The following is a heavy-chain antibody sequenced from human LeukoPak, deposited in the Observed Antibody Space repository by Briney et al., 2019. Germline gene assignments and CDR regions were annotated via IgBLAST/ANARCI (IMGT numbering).Heavy chain of an antibody. V-gene: IGHV4-59*01. Sequence: SETLSLTCTVCGRSISSYYWSWIRQPPGKGLEWIGYIYYSGSTNYNPSLKSRVTISVDTSRNQFSLKLSSVTAADTAVYYCARVIVQAVAGTGSYYFDYWGQGTLVTVSS. CDR2: IYYSGST. CDR1: GRSISSYY. D-gene: IGHD6-19*01. CDR3: ARVIVQAVAGTGSYYFDY. J-gene: IGHJ4*02.